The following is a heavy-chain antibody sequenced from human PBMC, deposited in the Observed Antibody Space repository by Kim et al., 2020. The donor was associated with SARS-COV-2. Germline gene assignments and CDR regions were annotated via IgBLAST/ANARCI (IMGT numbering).Heavy chain of an antibody. J-gene: IGHJ4*02. V-gene: IGHV3-48*02. CDR1: GFTFSSYS. Sequence: GGSLRLSCAASGFTFSSYSMNWVRQAPGKGLEWVSYISSSSSTIYYADSVKGRFIISRDNAKNSLYLQMNSLIDEDTAVYYCASGGGYWFEGVFYFDYWGQGTLVTVSS. D-gene: IGHD2-8*02. CDR2: ISSSSSTI. CDR3: ASGGGYWFEGVFYFDY.